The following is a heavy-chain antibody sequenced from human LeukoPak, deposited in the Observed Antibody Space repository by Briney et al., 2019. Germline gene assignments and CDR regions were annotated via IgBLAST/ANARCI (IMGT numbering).Heavy chain of an antibody. CDR2: AYYRSKWYH. Sequence: SQTLSLTCAISGDSVSSKSAAWNWIRQSPSRGLECLGRAYYRSKWYHDYAVSVKSRITINPDTSKNQFSLQLKSVTPEDTAVYYCARGYYGSGSYYYYYGMDVWAKGPRSPSP. V-gene: IGHV6-1*01. J-gene: IGHJ6*02. CDR1: GDSVSSKSAA. CDR3: ARGYYGSGSYYYYYGMDV. D-gene: IGHD3-10*01.